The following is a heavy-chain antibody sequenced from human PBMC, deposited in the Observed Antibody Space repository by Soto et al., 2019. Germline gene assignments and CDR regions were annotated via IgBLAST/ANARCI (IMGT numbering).Heavy chain of an antibody. CDR3: SGCSGGACHKNYGMDV. CDR2: ISPSSGHI. D-gene: IGHD2-15*01. J-gene: IGHJ6*02. CDR1: GFTFSSCT. Sequence: EVHLVESGGGLVKPGGSLRLSCAFSGFTFSSCTMNWVRQAPGKGLEWVSSISPSSGHIYYADSVKGRFTISRDNAKNSLFLQMNSLRGEDTAVYYGSGCSGGACHKNYGMDVWGQGTTVTVSS. V-gene: IGHV3-21*06.